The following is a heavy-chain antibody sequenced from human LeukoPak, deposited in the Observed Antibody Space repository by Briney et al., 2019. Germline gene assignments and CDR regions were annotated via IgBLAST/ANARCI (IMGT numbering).Heavy chain of an antibody. J-gene: IGHJ4*02. CDR2: ISRGGNSI. CDR3: ARDQYLDY. CDR1: GFTFTDYY. Sequence: PGGSLRLSCAASGFTFTDYYINWIRQTPGKGLEWVSSISRGGNSIYYADSVKGRFTISRDNAKNSLYLQMNSLRAEDRAVYYCARDQYLDYRGQGTLVTVSS. V-gene: IGHV3-11*01.